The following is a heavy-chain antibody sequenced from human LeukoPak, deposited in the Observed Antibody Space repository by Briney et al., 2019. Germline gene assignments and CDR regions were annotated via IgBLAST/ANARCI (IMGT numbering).Heavy chain of an antibody. Sequence: SETLSLTCTVSGGSISTYYWSWIRQPPGRGLEWIGYIYTTESTNYNPSLESRVTISVDTSKNQFSLMLSSVTAADTAFCYCARRRTTGTTGYFDYWGQGILVTVSS. J-gene: IGHJ4*02. V-gene: IGHV4-4*09. D-gene: IGHD1-1*01. CDR1: GGSISTYY. CDR3: ARRRTTGTTGYFDY. CDR2: IYTTEST.